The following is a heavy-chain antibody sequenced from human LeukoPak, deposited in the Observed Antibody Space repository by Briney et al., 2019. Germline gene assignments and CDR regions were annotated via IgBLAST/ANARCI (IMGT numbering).Heavy chain of an antibody. Sequence: SETLSLTCTVSGGSISSHCWTWLRQPPGKGLEWIGYMDHSGSTNYNPSLKSRVTISVDTSKNQFSLKLSSVTAADTAVYYCARSSPSWGYYYGMDVWGQGTKATVSS. CDR2: MDHSGST. CDR3: ARSSPSWGYYYGMDV. J-gene: IGHJ6*02. CDR1: GGSISSHC. D-gene: IGHD2-2*01. V-gene: IGHV4-59*11.